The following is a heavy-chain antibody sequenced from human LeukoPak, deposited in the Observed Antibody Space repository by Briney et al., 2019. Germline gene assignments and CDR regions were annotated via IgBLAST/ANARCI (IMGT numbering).Heavy chain of an antibody. Sequence: GGSLRLSCAASGFTFSSYSMNWVRQAPGKGLEWVSSISSSSSYIYYADSVKGRFTISRDNAKNSLYLQMNSLRAEDTAVYYCARARPLAAGYSFGNDYWGQGTLVTVSS. V-gene: IGHV3-21*01. J-gene: IGHJ4*02. CDR3: ARARPLAAGYSFGNDY. D-gene: IGHD6-13*01. CDR1: GFTFSSYS. CDR2: ISSSSSYI.